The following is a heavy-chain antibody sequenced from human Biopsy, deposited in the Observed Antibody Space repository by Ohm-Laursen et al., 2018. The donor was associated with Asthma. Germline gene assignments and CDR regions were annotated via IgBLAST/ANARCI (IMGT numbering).Heavy chain of an antibody. Sequence: SLRLSCAASGFTFSNYALSWVRQTPGKGLEWVSSMSGSATSTYYADSVKGRFTISRDNPRSTLYLQMNSLRAEDTAVYYCARGDSSGWSHYYFDYWGQGTLVTVSS. CDR2: MSGSATST. D-gene: IGHD6-19*01. V-gene: IGHV3-23*01. CDR1: GFTFSNYA. J-gene: IGHJ4*02. CDR3: ARGDSSGWSHYYFDY.